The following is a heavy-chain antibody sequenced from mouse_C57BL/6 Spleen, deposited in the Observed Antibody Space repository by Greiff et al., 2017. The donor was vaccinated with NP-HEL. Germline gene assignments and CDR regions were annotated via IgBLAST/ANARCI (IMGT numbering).Heavy chain of an antibody. CDR1: GFTFSDYY. D-gene: IGHD1-1*01. Sequence: DVMLVESGGGLVQPGGSLKLSCAASGFTFSDYYMYWVRQTPEKRLEWVAYISNGGGSTYYPDTVKGRFTISRDNAKNTLYLQMSRLKSEDTAMYYCARHVAFITTVVATRGYAMDYWGQGTSVTVSS. V-gene: IGHV5-12*01. J-gene: IGHJ4*01. CDR2: ISNGGGST. CDR3: ARHVAFITTVVATRGYAMDY.